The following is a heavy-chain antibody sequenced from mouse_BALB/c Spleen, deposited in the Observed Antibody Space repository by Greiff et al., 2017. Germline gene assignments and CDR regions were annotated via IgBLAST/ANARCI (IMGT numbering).Heavy chain of an antibody. CDR1: GFTFSSFG. Sequence: EVKLMESGGGLVQPGGSRKLSCAASGFTFSSFGMHWVRQAPEKGLEWVAYISSGSSTIYYADTVKGRFTISRDNPKNTLFLQMTSLRSEDTAMYYCARGGGDYWGQGTTLTVSS. CDR3: ARGGGDY. CDR2: ISSGSSTI. V-gene: IGHV5-17*02. J-gene: IGHJ2*01.